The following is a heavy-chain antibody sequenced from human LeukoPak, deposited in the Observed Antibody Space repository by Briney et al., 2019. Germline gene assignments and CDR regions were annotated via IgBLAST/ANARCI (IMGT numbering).Heavy chain of an antibody. CDR1: GGTFSSYA. V-gene: IGHV1-69*05. D-gene: IGHD3-22*01. CDR2: IIPIFGTE. CDR3: ARDRPGDYYDSSGYLDY. Sequence: ASVKVSCRASGGTFSSYAISWVRRAPGQGLEWMGGIIPIFGTENYAQKFQGRVTITTDESTSTAYMELSSLRSEDTAVYYCARDRPGDYYDSSGYLDYWGQGTLVTVSS. J-gene: IGHJ4*02.